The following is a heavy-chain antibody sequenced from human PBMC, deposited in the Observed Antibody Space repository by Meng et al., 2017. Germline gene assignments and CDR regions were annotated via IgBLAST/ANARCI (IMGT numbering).Heavy chain of an antibody. CDR1: GGSISSGGYY. Sequence: VQPPESGPGPLRPPQTLSLTCTVSGGSISSGGYYWSWIRQHPGKGLEWIGYIYYSGSTYYNPSLKSRVTISVDTSKNQFSLKLSSVTAADTAVYYCARSLTVTTVWFDPWGQGTLVTVSS. D-gene: IGHD4-17*01. J-gene: IGHJ5*02. CDR2: IYYSGST. CDR3: ARSLTVTTVWFDP. V-gene: IGHV4-31*03.